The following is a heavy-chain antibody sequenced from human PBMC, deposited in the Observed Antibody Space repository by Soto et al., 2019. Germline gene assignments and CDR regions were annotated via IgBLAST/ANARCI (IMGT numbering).Heavy chain of an antibody. CDR3: AKEFRTLGGQLPYFDY. D-gene: IGHD2-2*01. V-gene: IGHV3-23*01. Sequence: GGSLRLSFAASGFTFSSYAMRWVRQAPGTVLALVSAISGSRGSTYYADSVKGRFTISRDNSKNTLYLQMNSLRAEDTAVYYCAKEFRTLGGQLPYFDYWGQGTLVTVSS. CDR1: GFTFSSYA. CDR2: ISGSRGST. J-gene: IGHJ4*02.